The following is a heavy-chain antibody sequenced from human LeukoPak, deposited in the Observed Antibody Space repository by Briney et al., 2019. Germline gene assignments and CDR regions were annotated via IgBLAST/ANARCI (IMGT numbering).Heavy chain of an antibody. CDR2: INHSGST. CDR1: GGSFSGYY. CDR3: ARRSYMDV. J-gene: IGHJ6*03. V-gene: IGHV4-34*01. Sequence: SETLSLTCAVYGGSFSGYYWSWIRQPPGKGLEWIGEINHSGSTNYNPSLKSRVTISVDTSKNQFSLKLSSVAAADTAVYYCARRSYMDVWGKGTTVTVSS. D-gene: IGHD5-24*01.